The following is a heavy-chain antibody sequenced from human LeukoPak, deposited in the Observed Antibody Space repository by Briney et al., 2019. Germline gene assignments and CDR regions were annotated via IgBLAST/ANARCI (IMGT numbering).Heavy chain of an antibody. J-gene: IGHJ4*02. V-gene: IGHV3-23*01. Sequence: GSLKLSFGGSGFTFSRYAIGWVRPAPGEGLGWVSAISGSGANTYYTDSVKGRFTISRDNSNNALYLQMNSLRAEDTAVYYCTKEASQSYGRTWGQGTLVTVSS. CDR1: GFTFSRYA. CDR2: ISGSGANT. CDR3: TKEASQSYGRT. D-gene: IGHD4-23*01.